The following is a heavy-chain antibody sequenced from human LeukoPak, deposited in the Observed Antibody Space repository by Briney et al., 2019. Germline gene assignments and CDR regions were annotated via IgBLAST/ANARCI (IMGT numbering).Heavy chain of an antibody. D-gene: IGHD3-3*01. CDR3: AKDIFSRVIIPLVPGRYYYYGMDV. J-gene: IGHJ6*02. CDR1: GFTFDDYA. V-gene: IGHV3-43D*03. CDR2: ISWDGGST. Sequence: GGSLRLSCAASGFTFDDYAMHWVRQAPGKGLEWVSLISWDGGSTYYADSVKGRFTISRDNSKNSLYLQMNSLRAEDTALYYCAKDIFSRVIIPLVPGRYYYYGMDVWGQGTTVTVSS.